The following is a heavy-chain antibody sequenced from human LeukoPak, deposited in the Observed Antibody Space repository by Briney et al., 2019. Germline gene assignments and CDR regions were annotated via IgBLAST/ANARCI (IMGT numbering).Heavy chain of an antibody. CDR2: ISWNSGSI. D-gene: IGHD6-19*01. V-gene: IGHV3-9*01. Sequence: QSGGSLRLSCAASGFTFDDYAMHWVRQAPGKGLEWVSGISWNSGSIGYADSVKGRFTISRDNAKNSLYLQMNSLRVEDTAVYYCTRDGSGWSNFWGLGTPV. CDR3: TRDGSGWSNF. CDR1: GFTFDDYA. J-gene: IGHJ4*02.